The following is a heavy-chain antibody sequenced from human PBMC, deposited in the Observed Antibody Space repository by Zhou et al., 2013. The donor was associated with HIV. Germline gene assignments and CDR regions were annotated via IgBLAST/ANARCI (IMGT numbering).Heavy chain of an antibody. Sequence: QVHLVQSGAEVKKPGASVKISCKASGYTFTSNWMHWVRQAPGQGLEWMGFIIPNTGGTTYAPKFQGRITLTRDTSISTAYMELNRLTSDDTAVYYCAGDQLRFFDFWGQGTLISVSS. J-gene: IGHJ4*02. D-gene: IGHD1-1*01. CDR2: IIPNTGGT. CDR3: AGDQLRFFDF. V-gene: IGHV1-2*02. CDR1: GYTFTSNW.